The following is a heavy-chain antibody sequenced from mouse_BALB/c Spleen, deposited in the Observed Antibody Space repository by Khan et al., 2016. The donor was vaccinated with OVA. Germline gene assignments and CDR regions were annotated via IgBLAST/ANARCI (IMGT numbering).Heavy chain of an antibody. CDR3: ARSYGSWTMDD. D-gene: IGHD1-1*01. Sequence: EVQLQESGPSLVKPSQTLSLTCSVTGDSITSGFWNWIRKFPGNNFEYMGYVTYSGNTYYNPSLKSRLSITRDTSKSQYYLQLNSVTTEDTATYFCARSYGSWTMDDWGQGTSVTVSS. V-gene: IGHV3-8*02. J-gene: IGHJ4*01. CDR1: GDSITSGF. CDR2: VTYSGNT.